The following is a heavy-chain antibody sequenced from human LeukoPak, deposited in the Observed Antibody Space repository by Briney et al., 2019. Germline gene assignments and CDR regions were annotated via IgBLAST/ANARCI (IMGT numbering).Heavy chain of an antibody. Sequence: ASVKVSCKASGGTFSSYAISWVRQAPGKGLEWVANIKKDGSEMYYVDSVKGRFTISRDNAKNSLYLQMNSLRADDTAVYHCARQETSSYNGAFDIWGQGTMVTVSS. CDR3: ARQETSSYNGAFDI. D-gene: IGHD1-26*01. CDR1: GGTFSSYA. V-gene: IGHV3-7*01. J-gene: IGHJ3*02. CDR2: IKKDGSEM.